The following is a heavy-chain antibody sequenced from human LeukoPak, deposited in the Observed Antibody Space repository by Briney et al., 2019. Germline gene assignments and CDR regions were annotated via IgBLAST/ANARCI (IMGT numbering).Heavy chain of an antibody. J-gene: IGHJ4*02. CDR2: MYYSGST. CDR1: GGSISSSSYY. D-gene: IGHD5-12*01. V-gene: IGHV4-39*07. Sequence: PSETLSLTCTVSGGSISSSSYYWGWIRQPPGKGLEWIGSMYYSGSTYYNPSLKSRVTISVDTSKNQFSLKLSSVTAADTAVYYCARGGKWLRLHPPDYWGQGTLVTVSS. CDR3: ARGGKWLRLHPPDY.